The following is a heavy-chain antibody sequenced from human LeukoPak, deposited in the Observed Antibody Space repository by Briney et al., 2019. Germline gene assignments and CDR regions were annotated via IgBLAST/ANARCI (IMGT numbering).Heavy chain of an antibody. V-gene: IGHV1-18*01. D-gene: IGHD1-26*01. CDR1: GYTFTSYG. J-gene: IGHJ3*02. CDR3: ARDAATISDTFDI. Sequence: GASVEVSCKASGYTFTSYGISWVRQAPGQGLEWMGWISAYNGNTNYAQNLQDRVTMTTDTSTSTAYMELRSLRSDDTAVYFCARDAATISDTFDIWGQGTMVTVSS. CDR2: ISAYNGNT.